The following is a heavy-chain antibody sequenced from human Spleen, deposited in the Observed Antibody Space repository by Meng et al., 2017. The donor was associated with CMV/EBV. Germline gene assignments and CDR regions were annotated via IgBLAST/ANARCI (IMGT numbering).Heavy chain of an antibody. CDR2: ISGSGGTT. Sequence: CAASGFPFANYAMHWVRPAPGKGLAWVSSISGSGGTTYYADSVQGRFTISRDNSNNTLFLQMNSLRAEDTAVYYCAKDRLANWYFDLWGRGTLVTVSS. D-gene: IGHD3-3*02. CDR3: AKDRLANWYFDL. V-gene: IGHV3-23*01. J-gene: IGHJ2*01. CDR1: GFPFANYA.